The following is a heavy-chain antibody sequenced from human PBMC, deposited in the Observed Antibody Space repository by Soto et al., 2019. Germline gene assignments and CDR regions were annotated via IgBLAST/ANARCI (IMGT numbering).Heavy chain of an antibody. D-gene: IGHD2-21*01. CDR2: ISSSSNTI. CDR1: GFTFTSYS. V-gene: IGHV3-48*02. Sequence: PGGSLRLSCATSGFTFTSYSMNWVRQAPGRGLEWLSYISSSSNTIFYADSVKGRFTISRDSANSSLYLQLTSLRDDDTALYSCARGLGWRRGPFDFWGQGTPVTVSS. J-gene: IGHJ4*02. CDR3: ARGLGWRRGPFDF.